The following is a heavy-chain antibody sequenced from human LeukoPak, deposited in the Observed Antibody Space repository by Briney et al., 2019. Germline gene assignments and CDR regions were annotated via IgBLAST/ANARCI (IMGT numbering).Heavy chain of an antibody. J-gene: IGHJ4*02. V-gene: IGHV3-9*01. CDR3: AKDPYSSGLAFDY. CDR2: ISWNSGGI. D-gene: IGHD6-19*01. Sequence: PGRSLRLSCAASGFTFDDYAMHWVRQAPGKGLEWVSGISWNSGGIDYADSVKGRFTISRDNAKNSPYLQMNSLRAEDTALYYCAKDPYSSGLAFDYWGQGTLVTVSS. CDR1: GFTFDDYA.